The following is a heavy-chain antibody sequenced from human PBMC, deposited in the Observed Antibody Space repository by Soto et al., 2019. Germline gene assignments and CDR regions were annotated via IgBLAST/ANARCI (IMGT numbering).Heavy chain of an antibody. CDR2: VSPDSGST. J-gene: IGHJ6*02. Sequence: QVQLVQSGAEVKKPGASVRVSCKASGYTFSGYDINWVRQATGQGLEWMVWVSPDSGSTGYAGIFQGRHTLTCDSTPNAADITLSILTSEDADVYVCARATKLRYVERSEYRGGQYAMLVWVQGPTDTVSS. D-gene: IGHD3-3*01. CDR3: ARATKLRYVERSEYRGGQYAMLV. CDR1: GYTFSGYD. V-gene: IGHV1-8*01.